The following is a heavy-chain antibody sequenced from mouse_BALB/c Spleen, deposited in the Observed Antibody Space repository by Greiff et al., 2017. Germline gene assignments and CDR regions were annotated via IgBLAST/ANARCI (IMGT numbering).Heavy chain of an antibody. CDR3: ARGGSSPDY. CDR1: GFTFSSYA. D-gene: IGHD1-1*01. J-gene: IGHJ2*01. V-gene: IGHV5-9-3*01. CDR2: ISSGGSYT. Sequence: DVKLVESGGGLVKPGGSLKLSCAASGFTFSSYAMSWVRQTPEKRLEWVATISSGGSYTYYPDSVKGRFTISRDNAKNTLYLQMSSLRSEDTAMYYCARGGSSPDYWGQGTTLTVSS.